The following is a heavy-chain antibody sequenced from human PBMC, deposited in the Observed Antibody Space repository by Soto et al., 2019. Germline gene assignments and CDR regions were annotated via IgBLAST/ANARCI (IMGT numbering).Heavy chain of an antibody. J-gene: IGHJ5*02. V-gene: IGHV4-34*01. CDR3: AREGYYGSGTEGIFDP. Sequence: QVQLQQWGAGLLKPSETLSLTCAVYGGSFSGYYWSWIRQPPGKVLEWIGEINHSGSTNYNPSLKSRVTISVDTSKNQFSLKLSSVTAADTAVYYCAREGYYGSGTEGIFDPWGQGTLVTVSS. CDR2: INHSGST. D-gene: IGHD3-10*01. CDR1: GGSFSGYY.